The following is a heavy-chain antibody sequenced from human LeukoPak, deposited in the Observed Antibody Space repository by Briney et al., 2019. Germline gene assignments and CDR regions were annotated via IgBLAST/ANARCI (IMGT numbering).Heavy chain of an antibody. CDR2: ISGSGGST. Sequence: GGSLRLSCAASGFTFSSYAMSWVRQAPGKGLEWVSAISGSGGSTYYADSVKGRFTISRDNSKNTLYLQMNSLRAEDTAVYYCARDSTVVVPAAIRGALDYYGMDVWGQGTTVTVSS. V-gene: IGHV3-23*01. CDR1: GFTFSSYA. CDR3: ARDSTVVVPAAIRGALDYYGMDV. J-gene: IGHJ6*02. D-gene: IGHD2-2*01.